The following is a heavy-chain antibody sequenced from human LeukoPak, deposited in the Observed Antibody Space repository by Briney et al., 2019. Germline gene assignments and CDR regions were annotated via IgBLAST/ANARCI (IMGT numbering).Heavy chain of an antibody. CDR2: IYHSGST. D-gene: IGHD2-15*01. Sequence: SETLSLTCTVSGYSISSGYYWGWIRQPPGKALEWIGSIYHSGSTYYNPSLKSRVTISVDTSKNQFSLKLSSVTAADTAVYYCARYLGYPLYYFDYWGQGTLVTVSS. J-gene: IGHJ4*02. CDR1: GYSISSGYY. V-gene: IGHV4-38-2*02. CDR3: ARYLGYPLYYFDY.